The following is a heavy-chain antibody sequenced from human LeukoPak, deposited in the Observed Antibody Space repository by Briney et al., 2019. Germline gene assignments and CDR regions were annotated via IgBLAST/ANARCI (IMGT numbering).Heavy chain of an antibody. V-gene: IGHV3-23*01. Sequence: AGSLSLSCAASGFTFSSYAMSWVRHAPGKGLEWVSAISCSGGSTYYADSVKGRFTISRDNSKKTLYLQMNSLSAEDTAVYYCARGQTLSYYYDSSGHGGWLDPWGQGTLVTVSS. J-gene: IGHJ5*02. CDR1: GFTFSSYA. D-gene: IGHD3-22*01. CDR2: ISCSGGST. CDR3: ARGQTLSYYYDSSGHGGWLDP.